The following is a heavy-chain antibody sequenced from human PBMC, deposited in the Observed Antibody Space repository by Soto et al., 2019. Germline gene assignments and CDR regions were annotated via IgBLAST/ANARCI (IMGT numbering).Heavy chain of an antibody. V-gene: IGHV2-5*01. CDR1: GFSLRTNGVG. CDR2: IYANDNK. D-gene: IGHD6-19*01. CDR3: AHRLGVAMAGKRLAFDY. Sequence: QITLKESGPTLVNPTQTLTLTCSFSGFSLRTNGVGVGWIRQPPGKALEWLALIYANDNKHYSPSLKSRLTIAKDTSKNQVVLTMTNMDPVDTATYFCAHRLGVAMAGKRLAFDYWGQGFLVTVSS. J-gene: IGHJ4*02.